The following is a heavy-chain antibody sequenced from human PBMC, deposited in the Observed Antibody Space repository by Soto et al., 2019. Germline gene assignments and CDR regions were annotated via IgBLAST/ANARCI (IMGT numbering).Heavy chain of an antibody. D-gene: IGHD1-20*01. V-gene: IGHV1-69*08. CDR1: GGTFGSQS. J-gene: IGHJ4*02. CDR2: IVPILDLI. CDR3: ARDAGSGWYNRK. Sequence: QVQLVQSGAEVTKPGSSVKVSCQASGGTFGSQSFTWVRQAPGQGLEWMGRIVPILDLINYSQKFQDRLTITADKSTSTAYMELSSLTHDDTALYYCARDAGSGWYNRKWGQGTLVTVSS.